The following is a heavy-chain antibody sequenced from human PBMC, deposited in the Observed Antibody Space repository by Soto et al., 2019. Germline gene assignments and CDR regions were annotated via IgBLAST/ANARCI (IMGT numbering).Heavy chain of an antibody. CDR1: GFTFSTYS. V-gene: IGHV3-21*01. Sequence: GGSLRLSCAASGFTFSTYSMNWVRQAPGKGLEWVSSISSSGTYIHYADSLKGRFTISRDNAKNSLYPQMISLRAEDTAVYYCARDPSDCSSTSCWGYYALDVWGQGTTVTVSS. CDR3: ARDPSDCSSTSCWGYYALDV. J-gene: IGHJ6*02. D-gene: IGHD2-2*01. CDR2: ISSSGTYI.